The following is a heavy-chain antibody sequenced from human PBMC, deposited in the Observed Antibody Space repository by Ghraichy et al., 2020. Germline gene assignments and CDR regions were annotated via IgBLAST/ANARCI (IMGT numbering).Heavy chain of an antibody. J-gene: IGHJ6*02. CDR3: AKDNMYYDSRGYYSYYYGLDG. CDR1: GFTFDDYT. CDR2: ITWNGGDT. D-gene: IGHD3-22*01. V-gene: IGHV3-43*01. Sequence: GGSLRLSCAASGFTFDDYTMHWVRHAPGKGLEWVSLITWNGGDTSYADSVRGRFTISRDNSKNSLYLQMNSLRHEDTALYYCAKDNMYYDSRGYYSYYYGLDGWGQGTTVTVS.